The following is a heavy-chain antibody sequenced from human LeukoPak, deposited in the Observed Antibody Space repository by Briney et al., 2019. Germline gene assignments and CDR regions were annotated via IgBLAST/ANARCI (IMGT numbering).Heavy chain of an antibody. CDR1: GGSISSGDYY. CDR2: IYYSGST. Sequence: PSETLSLTCTVSGGSISSGDYYWSWIRQPPGKGLDWIGYIYYSGSTNYNPSLKSRVTISVDTSKNQFSLKVSSVSAADTAVYYCARHSKTYYDFDYWGQGTLVTVSS. CDR3: ARHSKTYYDFDY. V-gene: IGHV4-61*08. D-gene: IGHD1-26*01. J-gene: IGHJ4*02.